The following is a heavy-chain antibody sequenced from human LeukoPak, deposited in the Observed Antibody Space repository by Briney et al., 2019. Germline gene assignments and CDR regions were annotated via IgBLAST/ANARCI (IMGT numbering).Heavy chain of an antibody. V-gene: IGHV3-21*01. Sequence: GGSLRLSCAASGFTFSSYSMNWVRQAPGKGLEWVSSISSSSSYIYYADSVKGRFTISRDNAKNSMYLQMNSLRAVDRAVYYCARGTSGTYLSHTVGFDPWGQGTLVTVSS. CDR3: ARGTSGTYLSHTVGFDP. CDR2: ISSSSSYI. D-gene: IGHD1-1*01. CDR1: GFTFSSYS. J-gene: IGHJ5*02.